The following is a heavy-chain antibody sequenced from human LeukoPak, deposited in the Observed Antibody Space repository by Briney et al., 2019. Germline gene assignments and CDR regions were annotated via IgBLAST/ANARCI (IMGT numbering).Heavy chain of an antibody. CDR2: ISGSGGST. Sequence: GGSLRLSCAASGFTFSNAWMSWVRQAPGKGLEWVSAISGSGGSTYYAGSVKGRFTISRDNSKNTLYLQMNSLRAEDTAVYYCAKDTLYYYYYYYMDVWGKGTTVTISS. CDR1: GFTFSNAW. J-gene: IGHJ6*03. CDR3: AKDTLYYYYYYYMDV. V-gene: IGHV3-23*01.